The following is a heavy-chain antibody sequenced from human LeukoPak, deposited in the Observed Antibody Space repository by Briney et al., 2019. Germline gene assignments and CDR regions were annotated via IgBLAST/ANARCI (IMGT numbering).Heavy chain of an antibody. Sequence: SVKVSCKASGGTFSSYAISWVRQAPGQGLEWMGGIIPIFGTANYAQKFQGRVTITADESTSTAYMELNSLRAEDTAVYYCARDLRLWFDYWGQGTLVTVSS. J-gene: IGHJ4*02. CDR3: ARDLRLWFDY. CDR2: IIPIFGTA. D-gene: IGHD5-18*01. CDR1: GGTFSSYA. V-gene: IGHV1-69*13.